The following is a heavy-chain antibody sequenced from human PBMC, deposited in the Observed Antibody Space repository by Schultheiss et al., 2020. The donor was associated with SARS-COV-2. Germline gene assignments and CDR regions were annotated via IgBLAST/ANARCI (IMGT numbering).Heavy chain of an antibody. CDR2: INHSGST. CDR1: GGSFSGYY. Sequence: SETLSLTCAVYGGSFSGYYWSWIRQPPGKGLEWIGEINHSGSTNYNPSLKSRVTISVDTSKNQFSLKLSSVTAADTAVYYCARLHYRYGMYVWGQGTTVTVSS. V-gene: IGHV4-34*01. CDR3: ARLHYRYGMYV. J-gene: IGHJ6*02.